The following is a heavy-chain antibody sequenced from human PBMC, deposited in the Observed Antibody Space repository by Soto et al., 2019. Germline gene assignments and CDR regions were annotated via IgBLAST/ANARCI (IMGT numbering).Heavy chain of an antibody. CDR3: ASFPSYRRMYYFDY. Sequence: PSETLSLTCAVYGGSFSGYYWSWIRQPPGKGLEWIGEINHSGSTNYNPSLKSRVTISVDTSKNQFSLKLSSVTAADTAVYYCASFPSYRRMYYFDYWGQGTLVTVSS. V-gene: IGHV4-34*01. D-gene: IGHD3-16*02. CDR1: GGSFSGYY. CDR2: INHSGST. J-gene: IGHJ4*02.